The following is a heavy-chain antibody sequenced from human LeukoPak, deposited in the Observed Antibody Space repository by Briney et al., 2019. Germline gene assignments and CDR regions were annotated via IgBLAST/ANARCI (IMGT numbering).Heavy chain of an antibody. J-gene: IGHJ4*02. D-gene: IGHD6-6*01. CDR2: TRGSGDRT. CDR3: AKGSGIAARPYYFDY. V-gene: IGHV3-23*01. Sequence: GGSLRLSCAASGFTFSSYAMSWVRQAPGKGLEWVSATRGSGDRTHYADSVKGRFTISRDNSKNTLYLQMNSLRAEDTAVYYCAKGSGIAARPYYFDYWGQGTLVTVSS. CDR1: GFTFSSYA.